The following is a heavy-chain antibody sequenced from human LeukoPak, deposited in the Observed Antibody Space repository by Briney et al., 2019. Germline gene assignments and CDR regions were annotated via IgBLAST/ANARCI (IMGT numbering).Heavy chain of an antibody. Sequence: GGSLRLSCAASGFTFSSYSMNWVRQAPGKGLEWVSYISSSSSTIYYADSVKGRFTISRDNAKNSLCLQMNSLRAEDTAVYYCARARGVVVHKPADYWGQGTLVTVSS. CDR2: ISSSSSTI. D-gene: IGHD2-15*01. CDR3: ARARGVVVHKPADY. J-gene: IGHJ4*02. V-gene: IGHV3-48*01. CDR1: GFTFSSYS.